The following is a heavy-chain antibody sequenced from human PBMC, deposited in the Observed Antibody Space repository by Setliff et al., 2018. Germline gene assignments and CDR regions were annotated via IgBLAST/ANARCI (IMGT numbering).Heavy chain of an antibody. CDR1: GGSISDYY. CDR3: ARRSGWPNWFDP. D-gene: IGHD6-19*01. V-gene: IGHV4-34*01. Sequence: PSETLSLTCGGYGGSISDYYWSWIRQPPGKGLEWIGEINHSGSTNYNPSLKSRVTISVDTSKNQFSLKLSSVTAADTAVYYCARRSGWPNWFDPWGQGTLVTVSS. CDR2: INHSGST. J-gene: IGHJ5*02.